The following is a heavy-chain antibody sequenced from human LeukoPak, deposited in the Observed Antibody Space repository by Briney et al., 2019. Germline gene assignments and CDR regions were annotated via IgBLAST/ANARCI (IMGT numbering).Heavy chain of an antibody. D-gene: IGHD6-19*01. CDR2: IKQDGSEK. V-gene: IGHV3-7*01. CDR3: ARAVAGKKLYYFDY. Sequence: GGSLRLSCAASGFTFSSYWMSWVRQAPGKGLEWVASIKQDGSEKYCVDSVKGRFTISRDNANNSLYLQMNSLRAEDTAVYYCARAVAGKKLYYFDYWGQGTLVTVSS. J-gene: IGHJ4*02. CDR1: GFTFSSYW.